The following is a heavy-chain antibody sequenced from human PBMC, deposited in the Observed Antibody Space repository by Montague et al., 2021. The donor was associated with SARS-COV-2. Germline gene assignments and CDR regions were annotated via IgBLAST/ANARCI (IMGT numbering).Heavy chain of an antibody. CDR1: GFTFRSYE. CDR3: SRGASDWLLWCYGMDV. Sequence: SLRLSCAASGFTFRSYEMNWVRQAPGKGLEWVSYISSSGSTIYYADSVKGRFTISRDNAKNSLYLQMNSLRVEDTAVYYCSRGASDWLLWCYGMDVWGQGTTVTVSS. V-gene: IGHV3-48*03. CDR2: ISSSGSTI. D-gene: IGHD3-9*01. J-gene: IGHJ6*02.